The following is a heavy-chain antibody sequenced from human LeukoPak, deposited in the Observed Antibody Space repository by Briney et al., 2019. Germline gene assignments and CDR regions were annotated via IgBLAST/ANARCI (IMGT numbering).Heavy chain of an antibody. D-gene: IGHD3-22*01. V-gene: IGHV1-69*13. CDR2: IIPIFATA. Sequence: SVKVSCKASGGTFVSYAISWVRQAPGQGLEWMGGIIPIFATANYAQKFQGRVTITADESTSTAYMELSSLRSEDTAVYYCARGPITTRSHFDYWGQGTLVTVSS. CDR3: ARGPITTRSHFDY. J-gene: IGHJ4*02. CDR1: GGTFVSYA.